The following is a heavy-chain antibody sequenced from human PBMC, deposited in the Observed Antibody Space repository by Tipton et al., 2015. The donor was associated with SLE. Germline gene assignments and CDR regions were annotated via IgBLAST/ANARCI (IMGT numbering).Heavy chain of an antibody. D-gene: IGHD7-27*01. CDR3: ARRQSDPLGFDY. CDR2: IYYSGST. J-gene: IGHJ4*02. Sequence: TLSLTCSVSGGSVTNDYWSWIRQPPGKGLEWIGYIYYSGSTYYNPSLKSRVTISVDTSKHQFSLKLSSVTAADTAVYYCARRQSDPLGFDYWGQGTLVTVSS. CDR1: GGSVTNDY. V-gene: IGHV4-59*08.